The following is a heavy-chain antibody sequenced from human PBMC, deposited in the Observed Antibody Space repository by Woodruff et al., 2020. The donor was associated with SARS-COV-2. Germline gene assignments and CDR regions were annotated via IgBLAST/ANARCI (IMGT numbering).Heavy chain of an antibody. V-gene: IGHV3-30-3*01. CDR3: ATERSASYYYYFYYMDV. CDR2: SYDGSNE. J-gene: IGHJ6*03. Sequence: SYDGSNEYYADSAKGRFTISRDNSKNTLYLQMNSLRAEDTAVYYCATERSASYYYYFYYMDVWGEGTTVTVSS. D-gene: IGHD3-3*01.